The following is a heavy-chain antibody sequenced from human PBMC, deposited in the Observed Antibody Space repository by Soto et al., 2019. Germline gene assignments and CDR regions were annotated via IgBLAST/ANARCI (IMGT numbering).Heavy chain of an antibody. CDR2: INHSGST. J-gene: IGHJ4*02. V-gene: IGHV4-34*01. CDR1: GGSFSGYY. Sequence: PETLSLTCAVYGGSFSGYYWSWIRQPPGRGLEWIGEINHSGSTNYNPSLKSRVTISVDTSKNQFSLKLSSVTAADTAVYYCARGSAVARFLDWGQGASVTVAS. CDR3: ARGSAVARFLD. D-gene: IGHD6-19*01.